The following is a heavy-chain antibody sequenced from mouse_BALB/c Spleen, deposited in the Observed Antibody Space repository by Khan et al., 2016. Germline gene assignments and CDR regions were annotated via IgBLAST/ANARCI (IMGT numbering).Heavy chain of an antibody. CDR1: GYSITSDYA. V-gene: IGHV3-2*02. CDR3: ARWRNYYGSYAMDY. J-gene: IGHJ4*01. D-gene: IGHD1-2*01. CDR2: IRYSGST. Sequence: EVQLQESGPGLVKPSQSLSLTCTVTGYSITSDYAWNWIRQFPGNKLEWMGYIRYSGSTSYNPSLKSRISITRDTSKNQFFLQLNSVTTEDTATYCCARWRNYYGSYAMDYWGQGTSVTVSS.